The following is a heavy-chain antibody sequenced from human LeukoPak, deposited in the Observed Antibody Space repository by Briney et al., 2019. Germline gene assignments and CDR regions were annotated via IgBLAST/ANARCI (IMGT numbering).Heavy chain of an antibody. Sequence: GGSLRLSCAASGFTFSGSAMHWVRQASGKGLEWVGRIRSKANSYATAYAASVKGRFTISRDDSKNTAYPQMNSLKTEDTAVYYCTRSDYYDSSGYYPFDYWGQGTLVTVSS. CDR1: GFTFSGSA. CDR2: IRSKANSYAT. D-gene: IGHD3-22*01. V-gene: IGHV3-73*01. J-gene: IGHJ4*02. CDR3: TRSDYYDSSGYYPFDY.